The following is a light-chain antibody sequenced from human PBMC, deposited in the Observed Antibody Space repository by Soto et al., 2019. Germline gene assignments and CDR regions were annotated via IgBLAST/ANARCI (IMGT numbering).Light chain of an antibody. J-gene: IGKJ1*01. CDR2: AAS. V-gene: IGKV1-17*01. Sequence: DIQMTQSPSSLSESVGDRVTITCRASQDITNDLGWYQQKPGKAPKRLIYAASSLQSGVPSRFSGSGSGTEFTLTISSLQPEDYATYYCLQHNVYPPTFGQGTKVEI. CDR3: LQHNVYPPT. CDR1: QDITND.